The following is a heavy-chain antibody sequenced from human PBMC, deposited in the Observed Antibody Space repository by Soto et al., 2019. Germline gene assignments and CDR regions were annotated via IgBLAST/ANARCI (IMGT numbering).Heavy chain of an antibody. J-gene: IGHJ5*02. CDR1: GYSFTTYA. CDR3: ATRFNSAGWFHP. Sequence: QVQLVQSGAEVKKPGASVKVSCQASGYSFTTYAIHWVRQAPGQGLEWMGWINTANGNTEYSQKFQGRVTFTRDTSASTAYMDLTSLTSEDTATYYCATRFNSAGWFHPWGQGTLVTVSS. CDR2: INTANGNT. V-gene: IGHV1-3*04. D-gene: IGHD1-1*01.